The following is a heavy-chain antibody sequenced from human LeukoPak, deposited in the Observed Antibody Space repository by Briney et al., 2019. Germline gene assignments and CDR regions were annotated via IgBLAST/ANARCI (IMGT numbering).Heavy chain of an antibody. CDR1: GGSISSGDYY. CDR3: ASCSDNCYLRYFDL. D-gene: IGHD2-21*02. J-gene: IGHJ2*01. CDR2: IYYSGST. V-gene: IGHV4-30-4*01. Sequence: SETLSLTCTVSGGSISSGDYYWSWIRQPPGKGLEWIGYIYYSGSTYYNPSLKSRVTISVDTSKNQFSLKLSSVTAADTAVYYCASCSDNCYLRYFDLWGRGTLVTVSS.